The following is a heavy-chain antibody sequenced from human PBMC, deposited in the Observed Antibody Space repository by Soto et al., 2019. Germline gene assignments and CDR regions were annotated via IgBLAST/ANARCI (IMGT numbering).Heavy chain of an antibody. CDR1: GGSISSYY. J-gene: IGHJ4*02. V-gene: IGHV4-59*12. D-gene: IGHD2-8*02. CDR3: VRLSFCTGTYDGGIDY. Sequence: PSETLSLTCTVSGGSISSYYWSWIRQPPGKGLEWIGYIYNSGSTNYNPSLNSRVTMSVGTSKNQFSLRLSSVTAADTAVYYCVRLSFCTGTYDGGIDYWGQGTLVTVSS. CDR2: IYNSGST.